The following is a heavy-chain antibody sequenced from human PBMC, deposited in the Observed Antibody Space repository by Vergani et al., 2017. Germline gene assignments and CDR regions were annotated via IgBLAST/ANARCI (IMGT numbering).Heavy chain of an antibody. J-gene: IGHJ3*02. CDR2: ISYDGSNK. CDR3: AKCKRPAAIRGDAFDI. Sequence: QVQLVESGGGVVQPGRSLRLSCAASGFTFSSYGMHWVRQAPGKGLEWVAVISYDGSNKYYADSVKGRFTISRDNSKNTLYLQMNSLRAEDTAVYYCAKCKRPAAIRGDAFDIWGQGTMVTVSS. CDR1: GFTFSSYG. V-gene: IGHV3-30*18. D-gene: IGHD2-2*02.